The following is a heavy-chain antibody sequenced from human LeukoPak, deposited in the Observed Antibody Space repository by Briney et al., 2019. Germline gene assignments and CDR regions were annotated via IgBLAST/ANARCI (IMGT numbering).Heavy chain of an antibody. D-gene: IGHD3-10*01. V-gene: IGHV3-74*01. Sequence: PGGSLRLSCAASGFTFSGYGMHWVRQAPGKGLVWVSRISGDGGTSASADSEEGLFTTSRNNAKSTHFQLMSRIGAETTVVYYCARGRAGNYYNHNDYWGQGTLVTVSS. CDR3: ARGRAGNYYNHNDY. CDR2: ISGDGGTS. J-gene: IGHJ4*01. CDR1: GFTFSGYG.